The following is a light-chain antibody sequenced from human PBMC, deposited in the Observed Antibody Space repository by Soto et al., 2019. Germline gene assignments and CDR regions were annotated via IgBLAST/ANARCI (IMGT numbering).Light chain of an antibody. V-gene: IGLV2-14*01. J-gene: IGLJ1*01. CDR2: EVS. CDR1: SSDVGGYDY. Sequence: VLTQPASVPGSPGQSITISCTGTSSDVGGYDYVSWYQLHPGKAPKLMVFEVSNRPSGVSYRFSGSKSGNTASLTISGLQAEDEADYFCSSYSISTAYLFGTGTKVTVL. CDR3: SSYSISTAYL.